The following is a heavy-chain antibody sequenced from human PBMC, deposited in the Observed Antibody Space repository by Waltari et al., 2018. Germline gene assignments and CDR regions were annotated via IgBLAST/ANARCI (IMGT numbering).Heavy chain of an antibody. V-gene: IGHV3-30-3*01. D-gene: IGHD6-13*01. Sequence: QVQLVQSGAEVKKPGSSVKVSCKASGGTFSSYAISWVRQAPGKGLEWVAVISYDGSNKYYADSVKGRFTISRDNSKNTLYLQMNSLRAEDTAVYYCARVRAADWYFDLWGRGTLVTVSS. J-gene: IGHJ2*01. CDR2: ISYDGSNK. CDR3: ARVRAADWYFDL. CDR1: GGTFSSYA.